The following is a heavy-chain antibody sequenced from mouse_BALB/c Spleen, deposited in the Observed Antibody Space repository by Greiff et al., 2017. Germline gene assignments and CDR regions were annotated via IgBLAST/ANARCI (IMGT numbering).Heavy chain of an antibody. J-gene: IGHJ4*01. CDR3: ARDDYGNHYAMDY. Sequence: QVQLQQSGPGLVAPSQSLSITCTVSGFSLTGYGVNWVRQPPGKGLEWLGMIWGDGSTDYNSALKSRLSISKDNSKSQVFLKMNSLQTDDTARYYCARDDYGNHYAMDYWGQGTSVTVSS. CDR2: IWGDGST. CDR1: GFSLTGYG. V-gene: IGHV2-6-7*01. D-gene: IGHD2-1*01.